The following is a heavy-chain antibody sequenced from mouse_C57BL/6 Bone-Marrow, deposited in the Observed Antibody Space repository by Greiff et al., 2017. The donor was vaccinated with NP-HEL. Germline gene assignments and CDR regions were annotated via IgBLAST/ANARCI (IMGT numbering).Heavy chain of an antibody. CDR1: GYSITSGYY. J-gene: IGHJ4*01. V-gene: IGHV3-6*01. D-gene: IGHD1-1*01. CDR3: AREGIYYYGSSFFMDY. Sequence: EVQLQESGPGLVKPSQSLSLTCSVTGYSITSGYYWNWIRQFPGNKLEWMGYISYDGSNNYNPSLKNRISITRDTSKNQFFLKLNSVTTEDTATYYCAREGIYYYGSSFFMDYWGQGTSVTVSS. CDR2: ISYDGSN.